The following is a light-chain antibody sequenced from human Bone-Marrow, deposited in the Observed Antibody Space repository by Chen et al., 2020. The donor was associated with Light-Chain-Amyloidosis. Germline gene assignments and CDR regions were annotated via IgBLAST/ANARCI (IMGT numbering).Light chain of an antibody. CDR2: RDT. J-gene: IGLJ2*01. CDR1: DLPTKY. V-gene: IGLV3-25*03. Sequence: SYELTQPPSVSVSPGQTPRITCSGDDLPTKYAYWYQQKPGQAPVLVIHRDTERPSGISERFSGSSSGTTATLTISGVQAEDEADDHCQSADSSGTYEVIFGGGTKLTVL. CDR3: QSADSSGTYEVI.